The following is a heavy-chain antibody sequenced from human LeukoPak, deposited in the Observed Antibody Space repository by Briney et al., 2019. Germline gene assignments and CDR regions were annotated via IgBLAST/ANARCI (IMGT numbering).Heavy chain of an antibody. CDR3: ANDFSNAFDI. J-gene: IGHJ3*02. D-gene: IGHD3/OR15-3a*01. CDR1: GLTFTYSS. Sequence: GGSLRLSCAASGLTFTYSSMNWVRQAPGKGLEWGSFITSSSSTIYYADSVKGRFTISRDNAENSLYLQMNSLRDEETAVYYCANDFSNAFDIWGQGTMVTVSS. CDR2: ITSSSSTI. V-gene: IGHV3-48*02.